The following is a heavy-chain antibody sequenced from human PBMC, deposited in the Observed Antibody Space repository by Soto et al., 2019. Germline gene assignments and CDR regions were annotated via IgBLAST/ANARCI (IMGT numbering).Heavy chain of an antibody. CDR2: IYYSGST. CDR1: GGSISSSSYY. Sequence: SETLSLTCTVSGGSISSSSYYWGWIRQPPGKGLEWIGSIYYSGSTYYNPSLKSRVTISVDTSKNQFSLKLSSVTAADTAVYYCASQYLGRSSSYYYYGMDVWGQGTTVTVSS. V-gene: IGHV4-39*01. CDR3: ASQYLGRSSSYYYYGMDV. J-gene: IGHJ6*02. D-gene: IGHD3-10*01.